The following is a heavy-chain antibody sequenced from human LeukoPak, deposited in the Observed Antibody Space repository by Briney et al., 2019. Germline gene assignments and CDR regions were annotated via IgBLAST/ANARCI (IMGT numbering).Heavy chain of an antibody. V-gene: IGHV4-4*07. J-gene: IGHJ4*02. D-gene: IGHD1-26*01. CDR1: GGSISSHY. Sequence: SETLSLTCNVSGGSISSHYWSWIRQPAGKGLEYIGRIHTSGITNYNPSLKSRVTMSGDTSKNQFSLKLSSVTAADTAVYYCARDLGSNYVYFDYWGQGSLVTVSS. CDR2: IHTSGIT. CDR3: ARDLGSNYVYFDY.